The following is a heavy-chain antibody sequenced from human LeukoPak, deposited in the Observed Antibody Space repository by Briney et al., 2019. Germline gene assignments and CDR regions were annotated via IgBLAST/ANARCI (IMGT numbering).Heavy chain of an antibody. J-gene: IGHJ4*02. CDR2: IYHSGST. Sequence: SQTLSLTCAVSGGSISSGGYSWSWIRQPPGKGLEWIGYIYHSGSTYYNPSLKSRVTISVDRSKNQFSLKLSSVTAADTAVYYCARFSGGGRPGFDYWGQGTLVTVSS. CDR3: ARFSGGGRPGFDY. V-gene: IGHV4-30-2*01. CDR1: GGSISSGGYS. D-gene: IGHD1-26*01.